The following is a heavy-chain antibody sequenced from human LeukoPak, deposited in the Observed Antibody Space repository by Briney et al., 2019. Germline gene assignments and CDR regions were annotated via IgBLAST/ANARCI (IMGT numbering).Heavy chain of an antibody. V-gene: IGHV4-59*01. Sequence: SETLSLTCTVSGGSISSYYWSWIRQPPGKGLEWIGYIYYSGSTNYNPSLKSRVTISINTSKNQFSLKLSSVSAADTAVYYCARVEGEYYYYSSGYYLPNWYFDLWGRGTLVTVSS. J-gene: IGHJ2*01. CDR3: ARVEGEYYYYSSGYYLPNWYFDL. CDR1: GGSISSYY. CDR2: IYYSGST. D-gene: IGHD3-22*01.